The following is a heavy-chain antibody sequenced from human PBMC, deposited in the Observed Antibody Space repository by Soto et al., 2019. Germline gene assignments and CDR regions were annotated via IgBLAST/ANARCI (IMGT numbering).Heavy chain of an antibody. CDR1: GFTFSNSD. J-gene: IGHJ4*02. D-gene: IGHD5-12*01. CDR2: VSWNGSRT. Sequence: EVQLVESGGGLVQPGGSLRLSCAASGFTFSNSDMNWVHQAPGKGLEWVSGVSWNGSRTHYADSVKGRFIISRDNSRNTLYLQKNSLRAEDTAVYYCVRRKYNSGYDLGFDYWGQGTLVTVSS. V-gene: IGHV3-35*01. CDR3: VRRKYNSGYDLGFDY.